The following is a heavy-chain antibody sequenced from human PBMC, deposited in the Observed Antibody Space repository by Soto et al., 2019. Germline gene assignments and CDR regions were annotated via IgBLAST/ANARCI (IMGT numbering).Heavy chain of an antibody. D-gene: IGHD5-18*01. CDR1: GYTFTIYY. V-gene: IGHV1-46*01. J-gene: IGHJ4*02. CDR3: ARSPLSYGYVEGDY. CDR2: INPSGGST. Sequence: GASVKVSCKASGYTFTIYYMHGVLQSPGQGLEWMGIINPSGGSTSYAQKFQGRVTMTRDTSTSTVYMELSSLRSEDTAVYYCARSPLSYGYVEGDYWGQGTLVTVSS.